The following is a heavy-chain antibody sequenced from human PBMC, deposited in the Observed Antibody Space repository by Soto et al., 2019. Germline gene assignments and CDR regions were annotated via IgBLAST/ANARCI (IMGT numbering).Heavy chain of an antibody. CDR1: GGTFSSYA. V-gene: IGHV1-69*01. CDR3: ASLIRDSSGSDY. Sequence: QVQLVQSGAEVKKPGSSVKVSCKASGGTFSSYAISWVRQAPGQGLEWMGGIIPIFGTANYAQKFQGRGTITADESTRTAYMELSSLRSEDTAVYYCASLIRDSSGSDYWGQGTLVTVSS. J-gene: IGHJ4*02. CDR2: IIPIFGTA. D-gene: IGHD3-22*01.